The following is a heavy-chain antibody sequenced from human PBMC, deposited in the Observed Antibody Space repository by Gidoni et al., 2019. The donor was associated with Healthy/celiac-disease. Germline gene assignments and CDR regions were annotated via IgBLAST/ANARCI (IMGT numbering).Heavy chain of an antibody. CDR2: ISGSGGST. V-gene: IGHV3-23*01. Sequence: EVQLLESGGGLVQPGGSLGLSGAASGFTFSSYSMSWVRQAPGKGLEWVSAISGSGGSTYYADSVKGRFTISRDNSKNTLYLQMNSLRAEDTAVYYCAKARYTAMVRVYFDYWGQGTLVTVSS. CDR1: GFTFSSYS. D-gene: IGHD5-18*01. CDR3: AKARYTAMVRVYFDY. J-gene: IGHJ4*02.